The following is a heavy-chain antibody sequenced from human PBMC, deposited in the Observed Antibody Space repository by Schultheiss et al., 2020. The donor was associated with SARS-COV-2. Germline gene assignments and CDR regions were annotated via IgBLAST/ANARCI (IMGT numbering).Heavy chain of an antibody. Sequence: SETLSLTCTVSGGSISSYYWSWIRQPPGKGLEWIGEINHSGSTYYNPSLKSRVTISVDTSKNQFSLKLSSVTAADTAVYYCAREASSGSAGWFDHWGQGTLVTVSS. D-gene: IGHD6-19*01. V-gene: IGHV4-34*01. CDR2: INHSGST. CDR3: AREASSGSAGWFDH. CDR1: GGSISSYY. J-gene: IGHJ5*02.